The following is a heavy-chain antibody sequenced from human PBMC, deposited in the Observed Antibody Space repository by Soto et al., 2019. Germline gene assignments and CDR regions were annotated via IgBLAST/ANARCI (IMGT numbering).Heavy chain of an antibody. CDR2: IYPGDSDT. D-gene: IGHD3-22*01. CDR3: ARSESSGYIYYYYYGMDV. V-gene: IGHV5-51*01. J-gene: IGHJ6*02. Sequence: GESLRISYKGSGYSFAGYWIDWVRQMPGKGLEWMGIIYPGDSDTRYSPPFQGQVTISADKSISTAYLQWSSLKASDTAMYYCARSESSGYIYYYYYGMDVWGQGTTVTVSS. CDR1: GYSFAGYW.